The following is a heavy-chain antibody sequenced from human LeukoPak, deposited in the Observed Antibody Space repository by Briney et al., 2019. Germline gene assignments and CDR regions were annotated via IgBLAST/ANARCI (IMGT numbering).Heavy chain of an antibody. CDR2: ISAYNGNT. CDR1: GGTFSSYA. Sequence: ASVKVSCKASGGTFSSYAISWVRQAPGQGLEWMGWISAYNGNTNYAQKLQGRVTMTTDTSTSTAYMELRSLRSDDTAVYYCARDSASVATVSAFDIWGQGTMVTVSS. D-gene: IGHD5-12*01. V-gene: IGHV1-18*01. CDR3: ARDSASVATVSAFDI. J-gene: IGHJ3*02.